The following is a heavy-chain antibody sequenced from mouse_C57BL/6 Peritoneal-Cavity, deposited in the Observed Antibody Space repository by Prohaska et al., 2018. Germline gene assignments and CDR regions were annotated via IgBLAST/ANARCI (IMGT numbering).Heavy chain of an antibody. Sequence: EVQLQQSGPELVKPGASVKISCKASGYTFTDYYMNWVKQSHGKSLEWIGDINPNNGGTSYNQKFKGKATLTVDNSSSTAYMELRSLTSEDSAVYYCARKTYYSNPFAYWGQGTLVTVSA. CDR1: GYTFTDYY. J-gene: IGHJ3*01. V-gene: IGHV1-26*01. CDR3: ARKTYYSNPFAY. D-gene: IGHD2-5*01. CDR2: INPNNGGT.